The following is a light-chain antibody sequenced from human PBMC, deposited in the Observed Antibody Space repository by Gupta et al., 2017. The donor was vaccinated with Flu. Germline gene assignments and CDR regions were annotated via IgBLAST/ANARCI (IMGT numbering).Light chain of an antibody. CDR3: QKYGSSPIT. CDR2: DAS. J-gene: IGKJ5*01. V-gene: IGKV3-20*01. CDR1: QSVSRSY. Sequence: EIVLTQSPGTLSLSPGEWATLSCRASQSVSRSYLAWYQQKPGQAPRLLIYDASSRATAIPDRFSGSGSGTDFTLTISRLEPEDFAVYYCQKYGSSPITFGQGTRLEIK.